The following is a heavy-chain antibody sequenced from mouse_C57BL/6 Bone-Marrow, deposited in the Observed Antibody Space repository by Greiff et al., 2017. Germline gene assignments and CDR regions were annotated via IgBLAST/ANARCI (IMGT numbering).Heavy chain of an antibody. CDR2: ISDGGSYT. CDR1: GFTFSSYA. V-gene: IGHV5-4*01. CDR3: AREGGCGYFDY. Sequence: EVMLVESGGGLVKPGGSLKLSCAASGFTFSSYAMSWVRQTPGKRLEWVATISDGGSYTYYPDNVKGRFTISRDNAKNNLYLQMSHLKSEDTAMYYCAREGGCGYFDYWGQGTTLTVSS. J-gene: IGHJ2*01.